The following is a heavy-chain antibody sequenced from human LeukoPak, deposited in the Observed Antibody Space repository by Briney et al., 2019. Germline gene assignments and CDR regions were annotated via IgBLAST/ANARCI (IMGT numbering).Heavy chain of an antibody. D-gene: IGHD3-10*01. CDR3: AKDTYYYGSGSRGKLYYYYYGMDV. CDR1: GFTFDDYA. Sequence: GGSLRLSCAASGFTFDDYAMHWVRQAPGKGLEWVSGISWNSGSIGYADSVKGRFTISRDNAKNSLYLQMNSLRAEDTALYYCAKDTYYYGSGSRGKLYYYYYGMDVWGQGTTVTVSS. CDR2: ISWNSGSI. J-gene: IGHJ6*02. V-gene: IGHV3-9*01.